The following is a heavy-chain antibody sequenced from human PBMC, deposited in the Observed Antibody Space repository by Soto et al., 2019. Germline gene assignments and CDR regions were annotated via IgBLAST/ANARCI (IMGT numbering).Heavy chain of an antibody. CDR3: AGEDCIGGRCYPYMMWRFDY. CDR2: IYSGGST. CDR1: GFTVSSNY. V-gene: IGHV3-66*01. Sequence: EVQLVESGGGLVQPGGSLRLSCAASGFTVSSNYMSWVRQAPGKGLEWVSVIYSGGSTYYADSVKGRFTISRDNSKNTLYLQMDSLRAEDTAVYYCAGEDCIGGRCYPYMMWRFDYCGQGTLVTVSS. D-gene: IGHD2-15*01. J-gene: IGHJ4*02.